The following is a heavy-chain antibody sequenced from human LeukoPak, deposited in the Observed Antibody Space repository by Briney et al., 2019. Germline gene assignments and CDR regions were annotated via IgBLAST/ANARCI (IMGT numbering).Heavy chain of an antibody. D-gene: IGHD5-18*01. Sequence: SETLSLTCTVSGYSLSSGYYWGWIRQPPGKGLEWIGSIYHSGSTYYNPSLKSRVTISVDTSKNQFSLKLSSVTAADTAVYYCARVPASDTEYYFDYWGQGTLVTVSS. J-gene: IGHJ4*02. V-gene: IGHV4-38-2*02. CDR3: ARVPASDTEYYFDY. CDR2: IYHSGST. CDR1: GYSLSSGYY.